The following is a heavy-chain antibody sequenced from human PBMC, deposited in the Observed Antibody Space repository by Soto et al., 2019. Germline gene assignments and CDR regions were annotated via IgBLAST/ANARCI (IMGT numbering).Heavy chain of an antibody. D-gene: IGHD1-26*01. CDR1: GYTFTSYG. Sequence: ASVKVSCKASGYTFTSYGISWVRQAPGQGLEWMGWISAYNGNTNYAQKFQERVTITRDMSTSTAYMELSSLRSEDTAVYYCAAGGGSYPNYYYYGMDVWGQGTTVTVSS. J-gene: IGHJ6*02. V-gene: IGHV1-18*01. CDR3: AAGGGSYPNYYYYGMDV. CDR2: ISAYNGNT.